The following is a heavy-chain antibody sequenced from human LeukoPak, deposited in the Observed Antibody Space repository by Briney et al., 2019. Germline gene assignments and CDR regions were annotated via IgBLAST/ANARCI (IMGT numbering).Heavy chain of an antibody. CDR1: GFTFSSFW. J-gene: IGHJ6*02. V-gene: IGHV3-74*01. D-gene: IGHD6-19*01. Sequence: QPAGSLRLSCAASGFTFSSFWMHWVRQAPGKGLVWVSRIKRDGSRTTHADSAKGRFTITRDNAKNTLYLQMNSLRAEDTAVYYCSRDREIDVAGPLGGVYYYYGLDVWGQGTTVTVSS. CDR3: SRDREIDVAGPLGGVYYYYGLDV. CDR2: IKRDGSRT.